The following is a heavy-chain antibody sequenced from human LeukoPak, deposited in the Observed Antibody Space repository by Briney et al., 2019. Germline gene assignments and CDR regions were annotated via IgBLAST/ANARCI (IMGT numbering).Heavy chain of an antibody. CDR3: ARADGTSPTDYFDY. CDR2: ISSSSSYI. CDR1: GFTFSSYS. D-gene: IGHD2-2*01. Sequence: GGSLRLFCAASGFTFSSYSMNWVRQAPGKGLEWVSSISSSSSYIYYADSVKGRFTISRDNAKNSLYLQMNSLRAEDTAVYYCARADGTSPTDYFDYWGQGTLVTVSS. V-gene: IGHV3-21*01. J-gene: IGHJ4*02.